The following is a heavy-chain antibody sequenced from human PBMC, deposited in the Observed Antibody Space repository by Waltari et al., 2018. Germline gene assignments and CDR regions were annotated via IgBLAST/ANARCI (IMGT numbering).Heavy chain of an antibody. D-gene: IGHD3-22*01. CDR1: GYSISSGYY. CDR2: IYHSGST. J-gene: IGHJ4*02. CDR3: ARQRYYDSSGYYYVFDY. Sequence: QVQLQESGPGLVKPSETLSLTCAVSGYSISSGYYWGWIRQHPGKGLEWIGSIYHSGSTYYNPSLKSRVTISVDTSKNQFSLKLSSVTAADTAVYYCARQRYYDSSGYYYVFDYWGQGTLVTVSS. V-gene: IGHV4-38-2*01.